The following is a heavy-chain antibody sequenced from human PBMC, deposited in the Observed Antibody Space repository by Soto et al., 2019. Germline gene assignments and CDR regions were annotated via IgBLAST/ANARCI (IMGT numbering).Heavy chain of an antibody. J-gene: IGHJ5*02. V-gene: IGHV4-4*02. CDR1: GGSISTTNW. D-gene: IGHD3-22*01. Sequence: VQLQESGPGLVKPSGTLSLTCTVSGGSISTTNWWSWVRQSPGKGLEWIGEILHIGSTNYNPSRKSLVTISIDKSKNQFSLRLSSVTAADTAVYYCASGFDSDGLYNGGHPWGQGTLVSVSS. CDR3: ASGFDSDGLYNGGHP. CDR2: ILHIGST.